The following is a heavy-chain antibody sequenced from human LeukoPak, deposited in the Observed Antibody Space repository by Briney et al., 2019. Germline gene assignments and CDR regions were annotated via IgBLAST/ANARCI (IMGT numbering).Heavy chain of an antibody. J-gene: IGHJ3*02. CDR2: IKQDGSEK. V-gene: IGHV3-7*01. CDR1: GFTFSSYW. Sequence: PGGSLRLSCAASGFTFSSYWMSWVRQAPGKGLEWVANIKQDGSEKYYVDSVKGRFTISRDNAKNSLYLQMNSLRAEDTAVYYCARDRGPYYYDSSGYDSDAFDIWGQGTMVTVSS. CDR3: ARDRGPYYYDSSGYDSDAFDI. D-gene: IGHD3-22*01.